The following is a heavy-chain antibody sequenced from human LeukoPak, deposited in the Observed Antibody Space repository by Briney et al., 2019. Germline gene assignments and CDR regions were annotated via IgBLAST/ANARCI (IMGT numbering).Heavy chain of an antibody. Sequence: GGSLRLSSAVSGFTFSNYWMNWVRQAPGKGLEWVASIGQDGGEKSYVDSVKGRFTISRDNTKNSLYLQMSSLRAEDTAVYYCARDGTAAGLYFDLWGQGTLVTVSS. V-gene: IGHV3-7*01. CDR1: GFTFSNYW. J-gene: IGHJ4*01. CDR2: IGQDGGEK. CDR3: ARDGTAAGLYFDL. D-gene: IGHD6-13*01.